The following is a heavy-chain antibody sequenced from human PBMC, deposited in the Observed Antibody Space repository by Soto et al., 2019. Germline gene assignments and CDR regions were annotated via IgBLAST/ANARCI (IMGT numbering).Heavy chain of an antibody. CDR3: ARSPIVVVQKADY. CDR1: GYSFTSYW. Sequence: LKISCKGSGYSFTSYWISWVRQMPGKGLEWMGRIDPSDSYTNYSPSFQGHVTISADKSISTAYLQWSSLKASDTAMYYCARSPIVVVQKADYWGQGTLVTVSS. V-gene: IGHV5-10-1*01. J-gene: IGHJ4*02. CDR2: IDPSDSYT. D-gene: IGHD3-22*01.